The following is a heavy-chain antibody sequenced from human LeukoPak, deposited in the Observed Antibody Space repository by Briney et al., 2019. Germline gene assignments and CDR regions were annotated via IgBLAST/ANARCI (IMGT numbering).Heavy chain of an antibody. Sequence: GGSLGLSCASSGFTFRDYYMSWIRQPPGKGLGGVSYISSSGSTIYYADPVKGRFNISRDNAKNSLYLQMNSLRAEDTAVYYCARDRGDGYNDYWGQGTLVTVSS. CDR1: GFTFRDYY. V-gene: IGHV3-11*01. CDR3: ARDRGDGYNDY. D-gene: IGHD5-24*01. J-gene: IGHJ4*02. CDR2: ISSSGSTI.